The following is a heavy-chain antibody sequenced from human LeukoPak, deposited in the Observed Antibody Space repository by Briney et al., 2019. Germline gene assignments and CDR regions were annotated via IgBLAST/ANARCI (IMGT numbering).Heavy chain of an antibody. CDR3: ARESWSSLT. V-gene: IGHV3-7*01. CDR2: IKGDGNGN. J-gene: IGHJ5*02. CDR1: GFSFSSYW. D-gene: IGHD2-2*01. Sequence: GGSLRLSCAASGFSFSSYWMSWVRQAPGKGLEWGANIKGDGNGNNYVDSVKGRFTISRDNAKNSLYLQMNSLRAEDTAVYYCARESWSSLTWGQGTLVTVSS.